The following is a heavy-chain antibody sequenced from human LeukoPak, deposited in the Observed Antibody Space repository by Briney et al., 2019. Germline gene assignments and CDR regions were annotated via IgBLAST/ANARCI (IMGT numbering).Heavy chain of an antibody. V-gene: IGHV4-34*01. J-gene: IGHJ6*02. CDR1: GGSFSGYY. D-gene: IGHD4-11*01. CDR2: INHSGST. CDR3: ARLSLLQTYYYGMDV. Sequence: ASETLSLTCAVYGGSFSGYYWSWIRQPPGKGLEWIGEINHSGSTNYNPSLKSRVTISVDTSKNQFSLKLSSVTAADTAVYYCARLSLLQTYYYGMDVWGQGTTVTVSS.